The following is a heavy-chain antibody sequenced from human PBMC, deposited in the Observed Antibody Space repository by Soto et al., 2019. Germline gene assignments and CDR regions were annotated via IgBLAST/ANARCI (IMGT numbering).Heavy chain of an antibody. Sequence: GASVKVSCKASGYTFTSYAMHWVRQAPGQRLEWMGWINAGNGNTKYSQKFQGRVTITRDTSASTAYMELSSLRSEDTAVYYCARARPCIAAAGTCWFDPWGQGTLVTVSS. J-gene: IGHJ5*02. CDR1: GYTFTSYA. CDR3: ARARPCIAAAGTCWFDP. D-gene: IGHD6-13*01. V-gene: IGHV1-3*01. CDR2: INAGNGNT.